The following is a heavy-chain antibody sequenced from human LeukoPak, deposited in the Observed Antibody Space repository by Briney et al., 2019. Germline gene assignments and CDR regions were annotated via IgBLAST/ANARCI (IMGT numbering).Heavy chain of an antibody. CDR1: GGSFSSGGYY. CDR2: IYYSGST. V-gene: IGHV4-31*03. D-gene: IGHD3-3*01. Sequence: SQTLSLTCTVSGGSFSSGGYYWSWIRQHPGKGLEWIGYIYYSGSTYYNPSLKSRVTISVDTSKNQFSLKLSSVIAADTAVYYCARVTKPIYDFWSGYEVMDVWGKGTTVTVSS. J-gene: IGHJ6*04. CDR3: ARVTKPIYDFWSGYEVMDV.